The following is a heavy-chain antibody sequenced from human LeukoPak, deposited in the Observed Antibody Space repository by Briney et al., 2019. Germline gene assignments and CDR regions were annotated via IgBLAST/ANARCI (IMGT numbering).Heavy chain of an antibody. CDR3: SRDRWHCRVNCDSVYYYGLDV. CDR2: FNPGNGDT. D-gene: IGHD4-23*01. CDR1: GYTFTSYA. V-gene: IGHV1-3*01. J-gene: IGHJ6*02. Sequence: ASVKVSCKDSGYTFTSYAMHWVRQAPGQRLEWLGWFNPGNGDTRYSQRFQGRVTITSDASATTAYMELHSLTAEDTAVYYCSRDRWHCRVNCDSVYYYGLDVWGRGTTVTVSS.